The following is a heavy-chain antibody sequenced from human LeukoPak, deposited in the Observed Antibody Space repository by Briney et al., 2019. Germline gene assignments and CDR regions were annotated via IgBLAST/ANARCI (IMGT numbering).Heavy chain of an antibody. V-gene: IGHV4-34*01. CDR3: ASGYSYGLSGAFDI. D-gene: IGHD5-18*01. CDR1: GGSFSGYY. CDR2: INHSGST. J-gene: IGHJ3*02. Sequence: SETLSLTCAVYGGSFSGYYWSWIRQPPGKGLEWIGEINHSGSTNYNPSLKSRVTISVDTSKNQFSLKLSSVTAADTAVYYCASGYSYGLSGAFDIWGQGTMVTVSS.